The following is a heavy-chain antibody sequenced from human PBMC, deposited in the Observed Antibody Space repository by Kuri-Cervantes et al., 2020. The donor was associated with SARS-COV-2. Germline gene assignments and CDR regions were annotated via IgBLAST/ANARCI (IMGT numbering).Heavy chain of an antibody. CDR3: ARGADSSGSLDY. J-gene: IGHJ4*02. V-gene: IGHV4-59*12. CDR1: GGSISSYY. D-gene: IGHD3-22*01. CDR2: IYYSGST. Sequence: GSLRLSCTVSGGSISSYYWSWIRQPPGKGLEWIGYIYYSGSTNYNPSLKSRVTISVDTSKNQFSLKLSSVTAADTAVYYCARGADSSGSLDYWGQGTLVTVSS.